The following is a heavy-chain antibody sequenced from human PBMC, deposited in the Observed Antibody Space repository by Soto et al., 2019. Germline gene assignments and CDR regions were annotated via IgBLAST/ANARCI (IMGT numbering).Heavy chain of an antibody. V-gene: IGHV3-21*01. CDR2: ISSSSSYI. CDR1: GFTFSSYS. Sequence: GXSLILSCAASGFTFSSYSMNCVRQAPGKGLEWVSSISSSSSYIYYADSVKGRFTISRDNAKNSLYLQMNSLRAEDTAVYYCARDPDYPLAFDIWGQGTMVTVSS. CDR3: ARDPDYPLAFDI. J-gene: IGHJ3*02. D-gene: IGHD4-17*01.